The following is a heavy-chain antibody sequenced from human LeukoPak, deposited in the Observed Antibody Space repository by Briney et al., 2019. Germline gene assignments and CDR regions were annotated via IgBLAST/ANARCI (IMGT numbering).Heavy chain of an antibody. V-gene: IGHV2-5*02. CDR3: SRTRRGQIGWTNDY. Sequence: SGPTLVNPTQTLTLTCTFSGFSLTTSGVGVGWIRQPPGKALEWLALIYWDDDKPYSPSLKSRVTITKDTSKNQVVLTMTNMDPVDTATYYCSRTRRGQIGWTNDYWGQGTLVTVSS. CDR1: GFSLTTSGVG. J-gene: IGHJ4*02. D-gene: IGHD6-19*01. CDR2: IYWDDDK.